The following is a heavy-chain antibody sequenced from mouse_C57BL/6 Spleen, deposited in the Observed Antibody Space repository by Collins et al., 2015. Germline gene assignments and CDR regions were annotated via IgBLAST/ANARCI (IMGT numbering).Heavy chain of an antibody. CDR1: GFSLSTSGMG. CDR3: ARRAHYGSSPWYFDV. Sequence: QVTLKESGPGILQSSQTLSLTCSFSGFSLSTSGMGVSWIRQPSGKGLEWLAHIYWDDDKRYNPSLKSRLTISKDTSRNQVFLKITSVDTADTATYYCARRAHYGSSPWYFDVWGTGTTVTVSS. CDR2: IYWDDDK. V-gene: IGHV8-12*01. D-gene: IGHD1-1*01. J-gene: IGHJ1*03.